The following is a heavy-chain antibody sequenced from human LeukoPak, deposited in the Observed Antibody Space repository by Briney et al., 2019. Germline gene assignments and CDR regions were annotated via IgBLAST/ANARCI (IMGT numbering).Heavy chain of an antibody. V-gene: IGHV4-61*02. CDR2: IYTSGTT. CDR1: GDSTSSGSYY. CDR3: VREGGGSGWYNWFDP. D-gene: IGHD6-13*01. J-gene: IGHJ5*02. Sequence: TCTXXGDSTSSGSYYWGWIRQPAGRGLEWIGRIYTSGTTYYSPFLKSPVTISLDTSKNQLSLKLTSVTAADTAMYYCVREGGGSGWYNWFDPWGQGTLVTVSS.